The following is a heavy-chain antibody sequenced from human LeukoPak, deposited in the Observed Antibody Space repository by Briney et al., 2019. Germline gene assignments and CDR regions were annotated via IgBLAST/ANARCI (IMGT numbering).Heavy chain of an antibody. CDR1: GLTFSSYG. CDR2: ISYDGSNK. J-gene: IGHJ4*02. Sequence: PGGSLRLSCAASGLTFSSYGMHWVRQAPGKGLEWVAVISYDGSNKYYADSVKGRFTISRDNSKNTLYLQMNSLRAEDTAVYYCANTDTGYSSSWSPRSYFDYWGQGSLVTVSS. D-gene: IGHD6-13*01. CDR3: ANTDTGYSSSWSPRSYFDY. V-gene: IGHV3-30*18.